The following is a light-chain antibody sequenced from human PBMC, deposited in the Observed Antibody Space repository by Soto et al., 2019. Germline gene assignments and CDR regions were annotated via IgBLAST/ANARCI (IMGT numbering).Light chain of an antibody. Sequence: QAVVTQEPSLTVSPGGTVTLTCGSSTGAVTSGHYPYWFQQKPGQAPRTLIYDTSNKHSWTPARFSGSLLGGKAALTLSGAQPEDGAEFYCLLSLSGGGGVFGGGTKLTVL. J-gene: IGLJ2*01. CDR1: TGAVTSGHY. V-gene: IGLV7-46*01. CDR3: LLSLSGGGGV. CDR2: DTS.